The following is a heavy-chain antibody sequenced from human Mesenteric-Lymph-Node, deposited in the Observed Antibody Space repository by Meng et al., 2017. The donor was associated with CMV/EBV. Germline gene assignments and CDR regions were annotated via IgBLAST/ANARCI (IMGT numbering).Heavy chain of an antibody. D-gene: IGHD3-22*01. CDR1: GYTFTGYY. V-gene: IGHV1-2*02. CDR3: AREGAGGYDSSGYYPDY. J-gene: IGHJ4*02. CDR2: INPNSGGT. Sequence: ASVKVSCKASGYTFTGYYMHWVRQAPGQGLEWMGWINPNSGGTNYAQKFQGRVTMTRDTSISTAYMELSSLRSEDTAVYYCAREGAGGYDSSGYYPDYWGQGTLVTVSS.